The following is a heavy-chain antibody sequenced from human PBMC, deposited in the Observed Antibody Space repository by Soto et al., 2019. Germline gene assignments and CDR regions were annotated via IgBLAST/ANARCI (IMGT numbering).Heavy chain of an antibody. CDR1: GFSFSNYA. CDR2: ISYDGKNE. D-gene: IGHD1-26*01. Sequence: PGGSLRLSCAASGFSFSNYAMYWVRQAPGKGLEWVALISYDGKNEKYTESVRGRFTISRDNSKNTLDLQMSGLRGEDTAVYYCARHTAGGIFTHRGPLGFWGQGTLVTVSS. CDR3: ARHTAGGIFTHRGPLGF. J-gene: IGHJ4*02. V-gene: IGHV3-30*04.